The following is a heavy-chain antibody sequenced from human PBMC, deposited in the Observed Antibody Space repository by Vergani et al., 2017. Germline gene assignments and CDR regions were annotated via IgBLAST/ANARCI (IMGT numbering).Heavy chain of an antibody. D-gene: IGHD2-2*01. Sequence: QVQLVQSGSELKKPGASVKVSCKASGYTFTSYAMNWVRQAPGQGLEWMGWINTNTGNPTYAQGFTGRFVFSLDPSFSPAYLQISSLKAEDTAVYYCATSTVFSLIVVVPAAMGGWGQGTLVTVSS. CDR1: GYTFTSYA. CDR2: INTNTGNP. V-gene: IGHV7-4-1*02. CDR3: ATSTVFSLIVVVPAAMGG. J-gene: IGHJ4*02.